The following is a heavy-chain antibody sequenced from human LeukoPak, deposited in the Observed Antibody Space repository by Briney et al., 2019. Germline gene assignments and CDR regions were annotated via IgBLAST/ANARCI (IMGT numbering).Heavy chain of an antibody. Sequence: SETLSLTCTVSGGSISSYYWSWIRQPPGKGLEWIGYIYNSGHTNYNPSLESRVTMSVDTSKNQFSLRLSSVTAADTAVYYCARSFTILNDVVDPWGQGTLVTVSS. V-gene: IGHV4-59*08. J-gene: IGHJ5*02. CDR3: ARSFTILNDVVDP. CDR1: GGSISSYY. D-gene: IGHD1-1*01. CDR2: IYNSGHT.